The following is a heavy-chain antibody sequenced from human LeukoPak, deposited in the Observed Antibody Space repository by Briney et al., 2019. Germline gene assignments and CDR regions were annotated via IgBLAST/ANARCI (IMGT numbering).Heavy chain of an antibody. CDR3: ARGSEQWLVPSLYYYGMDV. D-gene: IGHD6-19*01. CDR1: GGSISSYY. V-gene: IGHV4-59*01. CDR2: IYYSGST. J-gene: IGHJ6*04. Sequence: SETLSLTCTVSGGSISSYYWSWIRQPPGKGLEWIGYIYYSGSTNYNPSLKSRVTISVDTSKNQFSLKLSSVTAADTAVYYCARGSEQWLVPSLYYYGMDVWGKGTTVTVSS.